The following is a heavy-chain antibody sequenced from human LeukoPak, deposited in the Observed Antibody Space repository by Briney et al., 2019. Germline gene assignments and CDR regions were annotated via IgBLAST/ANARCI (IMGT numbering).Heavy chain of an antibody. CDR2: ISPNSGGT. Sequence: ASVKVSCKASGYTLTAYDMHWVRQAPGEGLEWMGWISPNSGGTNYAQKFQGRVTMTRDTSINTAYMELSRLSSDDTALYFCARGPTLRGYRHFDYWGQGTLVTVSS. V-gene: IGHV1-2*02. D-gene: IGHD5-24*01. CDR3: ARGPTLRGYRHFDY. CDR1: GYTLTAYD. J-gene: IGHJ4*02.